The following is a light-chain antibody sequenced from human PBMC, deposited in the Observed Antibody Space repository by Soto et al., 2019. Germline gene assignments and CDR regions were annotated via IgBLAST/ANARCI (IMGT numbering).Light chain of an antibody. CDR3: QVWASSSDHVV. V-gene: IGLV3-21*04. Sequence: SYELTQPPSVSVAPGKTARITCGGNNIGSKSVHWYQQKPGQAPVLVIYYDSDRPSGIPERFSGSNSGNTATLTISRVEAGDEADYYCQVWASSSDHVVFGGGTQVTVL. CDR1: NIGSKS. CDR2: YDS. J-gene: IGLJ2*01.